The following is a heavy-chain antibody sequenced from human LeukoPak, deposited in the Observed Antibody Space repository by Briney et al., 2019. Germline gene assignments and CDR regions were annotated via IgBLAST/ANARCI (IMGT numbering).Heavy chain of an antibody. CDR2: VSSSSGTI. CDR1: GFNFSAYN. V-gene: IGHV3-48*01. D-gene: IGHD6-13*01. Sequence: GGTLRLSCAASGFNFSAYNMNWIRQAPGKGLEWISFVSSSSGTIYYADSVKGRFTVSRDNAKKSLYLQMSSLRVEDTAVYYCATTYISSRVFFEYWGQGALVTVSS. J-gene: IGHJ4*02. CDR3: ATTYISSRVFFEY.